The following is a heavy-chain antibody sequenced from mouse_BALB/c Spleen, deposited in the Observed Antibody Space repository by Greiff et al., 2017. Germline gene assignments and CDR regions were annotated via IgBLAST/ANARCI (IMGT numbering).Heavy chain of an antibody. Sequence: LVKTGASVKISCKASGYSFTGYYMHWVKQSHGKSLEWIGYISCYNGATSYNQKFKGKATFTVDTSSSTAYMQFNSLTSEDSAVYYCARSLLRSNYAMDYWGQGTSVTVSS. CDR3: ARSLLRSNYAMDY. D-gene: IGHD1-1*01. J-gene: IGHJ4*01. CDR2: ISCYNGAT. V-gene: IGHV1S34*01. CDR1: GYSFTGYY.